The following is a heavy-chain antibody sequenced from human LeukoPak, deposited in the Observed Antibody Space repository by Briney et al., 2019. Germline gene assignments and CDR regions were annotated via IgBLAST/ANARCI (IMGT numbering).Heavy chain of an antibody. CDR2: IYSGGST. V-gene: IGHV3-53*01. D-gene: IGHD3-10*02. CDR1: GFTVSSNY. CDR3: AELGITMIGGV. Sequence: GGSLRLSCAASGFTVSSNYMSWVRQAPGKGLEWVSVIYSGGSTYYADSVKGRFTISRDNAKSSVYLQMNSLRAEDTAVYYCAELGITMIGGVWGKGTTVTISS. J-gene: IGHJ6*04.